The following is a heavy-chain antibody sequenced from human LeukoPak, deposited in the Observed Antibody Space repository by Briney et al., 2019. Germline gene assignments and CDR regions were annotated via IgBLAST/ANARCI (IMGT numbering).Heavy chain of an antibody. CDR2: MNPNSGNA. CDR3: ARVEVTAGYYPHYYYYYMDV. J-gene: IGHJ6*03. Sequence: ASVKVSCTASGYTFTSYDTNWARQATGQGPDRLPWMNPNSGNAGYAQKFQGRVTITRNTSISTAYMELSSLRSEDTAVYYCARVEVTAGYYPHYYYYYMDVWGKGTTVTVSS. D-gene: IGHD3-22*01. V-gene: IGHV1-8*03. CDR1: GYTFTSYD.